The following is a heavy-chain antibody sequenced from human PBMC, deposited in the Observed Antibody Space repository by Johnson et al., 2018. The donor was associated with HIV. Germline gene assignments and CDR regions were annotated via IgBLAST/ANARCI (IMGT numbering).Heavy chain of an antibody. D-gene: IGHD1-26*01. V-gene: IGHV3-30*02. CDR2: ILFDGSHN. Sequence: QVQLVESGGGVVQPGGSLSLSCAASGFAFSTYGMHWVRQPPGKGLEWVTFILFDGSHNYYVDSVKGRFTISRDNSKNTVYLQMNNLRAEDTAVYYCAKDAGWSIGGVTAGRDAFDIWGQGAVVTVSS. J-gene: IGHJ3*02. CDR3: AKDAGWSIGGVTAGRDAFDI. CDR1: GFAFSTYG.